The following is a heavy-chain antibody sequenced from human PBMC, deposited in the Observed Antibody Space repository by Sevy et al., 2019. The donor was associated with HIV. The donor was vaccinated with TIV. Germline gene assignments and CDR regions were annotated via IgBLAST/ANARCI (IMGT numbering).Heavy chain of an antibody. D-gene: IGHD3-22*01. Sequence: GGSLRLSCAASGFTFSSCGMHWVRQAPGKGLEWVAVISYDGSNKYYADSVKGRFTISRDNSKNTLYLQMNSLRAEDTAVYYCAKGSYYYDRGGAFDIWGQGTMVTVSS. V-gene: IGHV3-30*18. J-gene: IGHJ3*02. CDR1: GFTFSSCG. CDR2: ISYDGSNK. CDR3: AKGSYYYDRGGAFDI.